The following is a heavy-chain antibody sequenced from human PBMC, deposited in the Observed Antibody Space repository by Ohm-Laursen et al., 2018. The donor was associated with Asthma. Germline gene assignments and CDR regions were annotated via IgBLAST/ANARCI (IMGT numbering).Heavy chain of an antibody. D-gene: IGHD4-17*01. V-gene: IGHV1-69*17. Sequence: VSSVKVSCKASGGTFSSYAISWVRQAPGQGLEWMGGIIPIFGIANYAQKFQGRVTITADKSTSTAYMELSSLRSEDTAVYYCAREWATVTIGIGYFDYWGQGTLVTVSS. CDR1: GGTFSSYA. CDR2: IIPIFGIA. CDR3: AREWATVTIGIGYFDY. J-gene: IGHJ4*02.